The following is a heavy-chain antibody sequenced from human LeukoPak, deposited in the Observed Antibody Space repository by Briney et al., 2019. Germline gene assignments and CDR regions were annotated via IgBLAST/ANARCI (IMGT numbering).Heavy chain of an antibody. CDR2: ISYDGSNK. Sequence: GGSLRLSCAASGFTFSSYWMHWVRQAPGKGLEWVAVISYDGSNKYYADSVKGRFTISRDNSKNTLYLQMNSLRAEDTAVYYCARDGWQWLSNLPDYWGQGTLVTVSS. CDR3: ARDGWQWLSNLPDY. V-gene: IGHV3-30*03. J-gene: IGHJ4*02. CDR1: GFTFSSYW. D-gene: IGHD6-19*01.